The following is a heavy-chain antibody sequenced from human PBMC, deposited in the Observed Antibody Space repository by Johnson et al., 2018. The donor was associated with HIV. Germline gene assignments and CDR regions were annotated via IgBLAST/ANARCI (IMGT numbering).Heavy chain of an antibody. CDR2: ISSSGSTI. Sequence: QVQLVESGGGVVQPGRSLRLSCAASGFTFSDYYMSWIRQAPGKGLEWVSYISSSGSTIYYADSVKGRFTISRDNSNNTMYLQMNSLRAGDTAVYYCARAVGVWGDQLGFDIWGQGTMVTVSS. V-gene: IGHV3-11*04. D-gene: IGHD3-16*01. CDR3: ARAVGVWGDQLGFDI. CDR1: GFTFSDYY. J-gene: IGHJ3*02.